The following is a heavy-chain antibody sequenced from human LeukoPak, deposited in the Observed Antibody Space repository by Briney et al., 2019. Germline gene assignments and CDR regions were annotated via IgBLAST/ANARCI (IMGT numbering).Heavy chain of an antibody. Sequence: PGGSLRLSCAVSGFTFSSYSMSWVRQAPGKGLEWISYISGSSTITYYADSVKGRFTISRDNAKKSLYLELNSLRDDDTAVYYCARDPRYCSGGSCLPFDYWGQGTLVSVSS. D-gene: IGHD2-15*01. CDR2: ISGSSTIT. CDR1: GFTFSSYS. J-gene: IGHJ4*02. CDR3: ARDPRYCSGGSCLPFDY. V-gene: IGHV3-48*02.